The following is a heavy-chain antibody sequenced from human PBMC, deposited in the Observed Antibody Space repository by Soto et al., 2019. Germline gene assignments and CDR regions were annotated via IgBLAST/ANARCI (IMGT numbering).Heavy chain of an antibody. V-gene: IGHV3-33*01. Sequence: QVQLVESGGGVVQPGRSLRLSCAASGFTFSSYGMHWVRQAPGKGLEWVAVIWYDGSNKYYADSVKGRFTISRDNSKNTLYLQMNSLRAEDTAVYYCAREVVPAAMSVWYFDLWGRGTLVTVSS. CDR1: GFTFSSYG. CDR2: IWYDGSNK. CDR3: AREVVPAAMSVWYFDL. J-gene: IGHJ2*01. D-gene: IGHD2-2*01.